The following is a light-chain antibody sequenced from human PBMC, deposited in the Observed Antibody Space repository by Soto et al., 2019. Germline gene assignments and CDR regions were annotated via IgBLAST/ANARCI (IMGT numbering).Light chain of an antibody. V-gene: IGLV1-40*01. Sequence: QSVLTQPPSVSGAPGQRVTISCTGSSSNIGAGYDVHWYQQLPGTAPKLLIYGNSNRPSGVPDRFSGSKSGTSASLAITGLQPDDEADYYCQSYDSSLSGWAFGGGTKVTVL. CDR3: QSYDSSLSGWA. CDR2: GNS. J-gene: IGLJ3*02. CDR1: SSNIGAGYD.